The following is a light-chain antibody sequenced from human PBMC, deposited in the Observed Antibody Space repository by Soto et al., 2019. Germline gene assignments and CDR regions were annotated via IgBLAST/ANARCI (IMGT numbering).Light chain of an antibody. V-gene: IGLV6-57*02. Sequence: NFMLIQPHSVSESPGKTVTISCTGSGGNVASNYVQWYQQRPGSAPISIMYEDNKRPSGVPDRFSGSKSGTSATLDITGLQIGDEADYYCGTWHTTLSVEWVFGGGTQLTVL. J-gene: IGLJ3*02. CDR2: EDN. CDR1: GGNVASNY. CDR3: GTWHTTLSVEWV.